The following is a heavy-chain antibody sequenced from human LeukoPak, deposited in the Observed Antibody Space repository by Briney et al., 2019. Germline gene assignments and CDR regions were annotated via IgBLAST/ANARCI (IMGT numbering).Heavy chain of an antibody. D-gene: IGHD3-9*01. CDR3: ARDPTKYDILTGYLPDYFDY. CDR1: GYTFTSSG. CDR2: ISAYNGNT. Sequence: ASVKVSCKASGYTFTSSGISWVRQAPGQGLEWMGWISAYNGNTNYAQKLQGRVTMTTDTPTSTAYMELRSLRSDDTAVYYCARDPTKYDILTGYLPDYFDYWGQGTLVTVSS. J-gene: IGHJ4*02. V-gene: IGHV1-18*01.